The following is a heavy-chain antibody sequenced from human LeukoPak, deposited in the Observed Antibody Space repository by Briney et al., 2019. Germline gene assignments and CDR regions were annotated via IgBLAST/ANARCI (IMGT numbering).Heavy chain of an antibody. Sequence: GGSLRLSCAASGFTFSSYSMNWVRQAPGKGLEWVSSISSSSSYIYYADSVKGRFTISRDNAKNSLYLQMNSLRAEDTAVYYCAGEGRGRGWFDPWGQGTLVTVSS. CDR1: GFTFSSYS. V-gene: IGHV3-21*01. D-gene: IGHD2-15*01. CDR3: AGEGRGRGWFDP. J-gene: IGHJ5*02. CDR2: ISSSSSYI.